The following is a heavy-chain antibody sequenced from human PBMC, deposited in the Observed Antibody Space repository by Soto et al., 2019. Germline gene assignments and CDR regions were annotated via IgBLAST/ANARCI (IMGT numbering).Heavy chain of an antibody. Sequence: QVHLQESGPGLVKPSQTLSLTCTVSGGSISSGRYSWNWIRQHPGKGLEWIGYIFSSGDTYYNPSLSSRVSMSVDTSNNQFSLRLDSVTAADTALYYCARTTAIWGKGTVVTVSS. V-gene: IGHV4-31*03. J-gene: IGHJ3*02. CDR2: IFSSGDT. CDR3: ARTTAI. CDR1: GGSISSGRYS. D-gene: IGHD1-1*01.